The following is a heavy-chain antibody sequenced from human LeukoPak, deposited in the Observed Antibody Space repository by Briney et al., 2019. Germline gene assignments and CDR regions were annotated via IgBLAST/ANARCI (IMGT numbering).Heavy chain of an antibody. CDR2: ISGSGGST. J-gene: IGHJ4*02. CDR1: AFTLSSYA. CDR3: AKDSYGYGY. Sequence: ARSLRLSCAASAFTLSSYAMSWVRQAPGKGLEWVSAISGSGGSTYYADSVKGRFTISRDNSKNTLYLKMNSLRAEETAVYYCAKDSYGYGYWGQGTLVNVSS. D-gene: IGHD5-18*01. V-gene: IGHV3-23*01.